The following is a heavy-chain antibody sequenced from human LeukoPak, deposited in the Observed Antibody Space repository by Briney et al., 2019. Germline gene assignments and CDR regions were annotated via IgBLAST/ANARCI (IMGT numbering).Heavy chain of an antibody. V-gene: IGHV4-61*01. CDR2: FYYSGST. CDR3: ARVMASNGSIDF. D-gene: IGHD1-26*01. Sequence: SETLSLTCTVSGGSVSSNRYFWNWIRHPPGKGLQWIGYFYYSGSTNYNPSLESRVTISVDTSNNQFSLKLSSVTAADTALYYCARVMASNGSIDFWGQGTMVTVSS. CDR1: GGSVSSNRYF. J-gene: IGHJ3*01.